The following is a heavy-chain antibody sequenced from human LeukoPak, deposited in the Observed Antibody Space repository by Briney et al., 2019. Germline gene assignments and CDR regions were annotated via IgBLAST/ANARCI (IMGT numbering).Heavy chain of an antibody. CDR1: GFTFSSYA. Sequence: GGSLRLSCAASGFTFSSYAMHWVRQAPGKGLEWVAVISYDGSNKYYADSVKGRFTISRDNSKNTLYLQMNSLRAEDTAVYYRARAHAYYYDSSGYSHLDYWGQGTLVTVSS. V-gene: IGHV3-30*04. CDR3: ARAHAYYYDSSGYSHLDY. CDR2: ISYDGSNK. J-gene: IGHJ4*02. D-gene: IGHD3-22*01.